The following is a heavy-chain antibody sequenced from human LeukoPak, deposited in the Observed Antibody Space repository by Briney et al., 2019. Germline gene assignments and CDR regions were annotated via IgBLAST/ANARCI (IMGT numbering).Heavy chain of an antibody. D-gene: IGHD3-3*01. J-gene: IGHJ6*02. CDR1: GYTFTSYG. CDR2: ISAYNGNT. Sequence: ASVTVSCKASGYTFTSYGIRWVRPAPGQGLAWMGWISAYNGNTKYAQKLQGRVTMTTDTSTSTAYMELRSLRSDDTAVYYCARDLGSIRFLEWLLYAHYYYGMDVWGQGTTVTVSS. CDR3: ARDLGSIRFLEWLLYAHYYYGMDV. V-gene: IGHV1-18*01.